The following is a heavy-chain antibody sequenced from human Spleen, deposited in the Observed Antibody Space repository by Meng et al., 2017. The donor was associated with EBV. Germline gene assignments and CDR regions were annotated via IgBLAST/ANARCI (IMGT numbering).Heavy chain of an antibody. D-gene: IGHD5-18*01. J-gene: IGHJ4*02. V-gene: IGHV4-34*01. Sequence: QDEPQEGGAGLLKPSETLSLTCAVYGGSFSGYYWSWIRQPPGKGLEWIGEINHSGSTNYNPSLKSRVTISVDTSKNQFSLKLSSVTAADTAVYYCAREGYSYGKGAHDYWGQGTLVTVSS. CDR1: GGSFSGYY. CDR3: AREGYSYGKGAHDY. CDR2: INHSGST.